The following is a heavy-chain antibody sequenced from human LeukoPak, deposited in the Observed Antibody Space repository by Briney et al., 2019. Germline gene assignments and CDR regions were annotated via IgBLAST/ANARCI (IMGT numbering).Heavy chain of an antibody. CDR2: IYPGDSDT. V-gene: IGHV5-51*01. J-gene: IGHJ3*02. D-gene: IGHD3-10*01. Sequence: GESLKVSCKGSGYSFTSYWIGWVRQMPGKGLEWMGIIYPGDSDTRYSPSFQGQVTISADKSISTAYLQWSSLKASDTAMYYCARLIPIDSGLLWFGEYPNNAFDIWGQGTMVTVSS. CDR3: ARLIPIDSGLLWFGEYPNNAFDI. CDR1: GYSFTSYW.